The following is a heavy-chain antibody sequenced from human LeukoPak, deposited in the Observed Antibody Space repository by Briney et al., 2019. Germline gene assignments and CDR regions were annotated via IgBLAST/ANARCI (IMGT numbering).Heavy chain of an antibody. Sequence: ASVKVSCKASGNTFTGYNVHWVRQAPGQGLEWMGRINPNNGGTNYAQKFQGRVTMTRDTSVSTAYVELSSLTSDDTAVYYCARSSTGWYSFDFWGQGTLVSVSS. CDR2: INPNNGGT. CDR1: GNTFTGYN. J-gene: IGHJ4*02. CDR3: ARSSTGWYSFDF. V-gene: IGHV1-2*06. D-gene: IGHD6-19*01.